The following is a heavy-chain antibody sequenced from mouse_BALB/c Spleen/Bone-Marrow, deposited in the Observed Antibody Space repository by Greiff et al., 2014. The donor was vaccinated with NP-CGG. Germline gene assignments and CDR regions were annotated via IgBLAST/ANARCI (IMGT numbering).Heavy chain of an antibody. CDR2: IRNKANGYTT. CDR1: GFTFTDYY. J-gene: IGHJ2*01. Sequence: DVKLVESGGGLVQPGGSLRLSCAPSGFTFTDYYMNWVRQPPGKALEWLGFIRNKANGYTTEYSASVKGRFTISRDNSQSILYLQMNTLRAEDSATYYCARDRGGLLFDYWGQGTTLTVSS. D-gene: IGHD1-1*01. CDR3: ARDRGGLLFDY. V-gene: IGHV7-3*02.